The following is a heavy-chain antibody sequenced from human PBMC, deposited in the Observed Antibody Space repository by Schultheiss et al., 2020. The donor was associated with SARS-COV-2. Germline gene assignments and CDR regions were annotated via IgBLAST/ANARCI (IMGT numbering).Heavy chain of an antibody. Sequence: ASVKVSCKASGYTFTGYYMHWVRQAPGQGLEWMGRINPNSGGTNYAQKFQGRVAMTRDTSISTAYMELSSLRSDDTAVFYCARDLSSTGAKGGFDPWGQGGLVTVSS. CDR3: ARDLSSTGAKGGFDP. CDR2: INPNSGGT. D-gene: IGHD2-2*01. J-gene: IGHJ5*02. V-gene: IGHV1-2*06. CDR1: GYTFTGYY.